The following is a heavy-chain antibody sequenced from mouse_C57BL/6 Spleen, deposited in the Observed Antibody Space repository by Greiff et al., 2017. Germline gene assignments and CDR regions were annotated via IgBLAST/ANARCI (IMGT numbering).Heavy chain of an antibody. CDR2: IDPSDSDT. V-gene: IGHV1-52*01. D-gene: IGHD2-2*01. CDR1: GYTFTSYW. CDR3: ARYYGYDEGAMDY. Sequence: QVQLQQPGAELVRPGSSVKLSCKASGYTFTSYWMHWVKQRPIQGLEWIGNIDPSDSDTHYNQKFKDKATLTVDKSSSTAYMQLSSLTSEDSAVYYCARYYGYDEGAMDYWGQGTSVTVSS. J-gene: IGHJ4*01.